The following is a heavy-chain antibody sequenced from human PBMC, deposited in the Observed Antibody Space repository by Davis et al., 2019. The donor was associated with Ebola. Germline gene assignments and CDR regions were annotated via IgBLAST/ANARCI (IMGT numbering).Heavy chain of an antibody. CDR2: IYYSGST. J-gene: IGHJ4*02. CDR3: ARGDSGGLQSDY. Sequence: SETLSLTCTVSGGSISSYYWSWIRQPPGKGLEWIGYIYYSGSTNYNPSLKSRVTISVDTSKNQFSLKLSSVTAADTAVYYCARGDSGGLQSDYWGQGTLVTVSS. CDR1: GGSISSYY. D-gene: IGHD4-11*01. V-gene: IGHV4-59*12.